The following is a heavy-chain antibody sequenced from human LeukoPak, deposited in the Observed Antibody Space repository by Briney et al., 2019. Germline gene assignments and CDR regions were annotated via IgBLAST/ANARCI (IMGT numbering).Heavy chain of an antibody. J-gene: IGHJ4*02. CDR2: IKEDGSEK. D-gene: IGHD5-18*01. Sequence: GGSLRLSCAASGFTFSSYWMTWVRQAPGRGLDYMAKIKEDGSEKYYVDSVKGRFTISRDNAKNSLYLQMNNLRGGDTAVYYCARDSGYRSVDYWGQGTLVTVSS. CDR1: GFTFSSYW. V-gene: IGHV3-7*01. CDR3: ARDSGYRSVDY.